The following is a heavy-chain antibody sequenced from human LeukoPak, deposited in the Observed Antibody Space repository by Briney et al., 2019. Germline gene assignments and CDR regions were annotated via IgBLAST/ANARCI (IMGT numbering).Heavy chain of an antibody. D-gene: IGHD3-9*01. J-gene: IGHJ4*02. Sequence: PSGTLSLTCAVSGGSISSSNWWSWVRQPPGKGLEWIGEIYHSGTTNYNPSLKSRVTISVDTSKNQFSLKLSSVTAADTAVYYCARHVVGARFLAILTGYSPKPNPSYYFDYWGQGTLVTVSS. CDR1: GGSISSSNW. V-gene: IGHV4-4*02. CDR3: ARHVVGARFLAILTGYSPKPNPSYYFDY. CDR2: IYHSGTT.